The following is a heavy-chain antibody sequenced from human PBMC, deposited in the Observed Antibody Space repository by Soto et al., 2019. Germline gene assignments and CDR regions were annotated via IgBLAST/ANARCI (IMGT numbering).Heavy chain of an antibody. D-gene: IGHD3-3*01. J-gene: IGHJ6*02. Sequence: QIQLVQSGGEVKKPGASVNLSCKASGYIFNGYGISWVRQAPGQGLEWMGWISPYNGHTEYSQSLQGRLTVTADTSSPKVYMELRSLRSDDTAVYYCARGGSGYHTGRGFAGAMDVWGQGTTVTVSS. V-gene: IGHV1-18*04. CDR2: ISPYNGHT. CDR3: ARGGSGYHTGRGFAGAMDV. CDR1: GYIFNGYG.